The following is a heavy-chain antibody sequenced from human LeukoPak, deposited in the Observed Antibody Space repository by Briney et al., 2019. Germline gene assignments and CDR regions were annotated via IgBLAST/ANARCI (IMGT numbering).Heavy chain of an antibody. CDR2: ISYDGSNK. V-gene: IGHV3-30*18. CDR3: AKDRRDGGYPYYFDY. Sequence: GGSLRLSCAASGFTFSSYGMHWVRQAPGKGLEWVAVISYDGSNKYYADSVKGRFTISRDNSKNTLYPQMNSLRAEDTAVYYCAKDRRDGGYPYYFDYWGQGTLVTVSS. D-gene: IGHD5-12*01. CDR1: GFTFSSYG. J-gene: IGHJ4*02.